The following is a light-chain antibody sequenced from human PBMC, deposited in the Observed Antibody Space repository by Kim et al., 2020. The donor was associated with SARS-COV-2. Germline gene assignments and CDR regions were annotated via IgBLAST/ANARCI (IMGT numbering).Light chain of an antibody. V-gene: IGLV6-57*02. CDR1: GGSFASND. Sequence: TLNIPCTCSGGSFASNDVQWCEPRPGSAPTTVIYEDDRRPSGVPDRFSGSIDSSSNSASLTISGLKTEDEADYYCQSYDSNNHAVFGGGTQLTVL. CDR2: EDD. CDR3: QSYDSNNHAV. J-gene: IGLJ2*01.